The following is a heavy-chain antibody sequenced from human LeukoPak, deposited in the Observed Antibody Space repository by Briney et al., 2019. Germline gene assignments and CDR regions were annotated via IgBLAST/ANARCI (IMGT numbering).Heavy chain of an antibody. CDR1: GGSISSYY. V-gene: IGHV4-4*07. CDR2: IYTSGST. CDR3: ARDMGYYYDSSGYYDY. Sequence: SETLSLTCTVSGGSISSYYWSWVRQPAGKGLEWIGRIYTSGSTNYNPSLKSRVTMSVDTSKNQCSLKLSSVTAADTAVYYCARDMGYYYDSSGYYDYWGQGTLVTVSS. D-gene: IGHD3-22*01. J-gene: IGHJ4*02.